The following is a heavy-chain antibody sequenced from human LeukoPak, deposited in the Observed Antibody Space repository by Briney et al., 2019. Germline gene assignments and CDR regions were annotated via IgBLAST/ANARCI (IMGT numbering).Heavy chain of an antibody. V-gene: IGHV3-30-3*01. Sequence: GGSLRLSCAASGFTLSSYAMHWVRQAPGRGLEWVAVISYDGSNKYYADSVKGRFTISRDNSKNTLYLQMNSLRAEDTGVYYCARERGIRVGAIGYWGQGTLVTVSS. CDR1: GFTLSSYA. J-gene: IGHJ4*02. D-gene: IGHD1-26*01. CDR2: ISYDGSNK. CDR3: ARERGIRVGAIGY.